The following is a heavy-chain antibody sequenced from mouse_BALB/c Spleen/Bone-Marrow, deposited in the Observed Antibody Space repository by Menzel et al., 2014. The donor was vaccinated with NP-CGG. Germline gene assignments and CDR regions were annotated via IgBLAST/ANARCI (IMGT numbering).Heavy chain of an antibody. Sequence: VQLQQPGAELVKPGASVKLSCTASGFNIKDTYMHWVKQRPEQGLEWIGRIDPANGNTKYDPKFQGKATITADTSSNTAYLQLSSQTSEDTAVYYCASLDDYIYWGQGTLVTVSA. CDR1: GFNIKDTY. CDR3: ASLDDYIY. CDR2: IDPANGNT. D-gene: IGHD2-4*01. J-gene: IGHJ3*01. V-gene: IGHV14-3*02.